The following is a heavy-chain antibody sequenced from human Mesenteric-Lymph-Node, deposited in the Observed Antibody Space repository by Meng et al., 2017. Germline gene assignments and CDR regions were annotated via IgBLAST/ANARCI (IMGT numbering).Heavy chain of an antibody. CDR1: GFTFSSYE. CDR2: ISSSGSTI. J-gene: IGHJ5*02. CDR3: EGDEGVATITGA. V-gene: IGHV3-48*03. D-gene: IGHD5-12*01. Sequence: GESLKISCAASGFTFSSYEMNWVRQAPGKGLEWVSYISSSGSTIYYADSVKGRFTISRDNAKHTLYLQMNSLRAEDPAVYYCEGDEGVATITGAWGQGTLVTVSS.